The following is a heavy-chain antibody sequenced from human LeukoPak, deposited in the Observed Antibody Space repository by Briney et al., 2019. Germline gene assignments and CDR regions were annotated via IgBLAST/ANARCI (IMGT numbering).Heavy chain of an antibody. V-gene: IGHV3-21*01. CDR2: ISSSSYI. Sequence: GGSLRLSCAASGFTFSSYSMNWVRQAPGKGLEWVSSISSSSYIYYADSVKGRFTISRDNAKNSLYLQMNSLRAEDTAVYYCARDPQYCSSTSCYLDYWGQGTLVTVSS. CDR3: ARDPQYCSSTSCYLDY. D-gene: IGHD2-2*01. J-gene: IGHJ4*02. CDR1: GFTFSSYS.